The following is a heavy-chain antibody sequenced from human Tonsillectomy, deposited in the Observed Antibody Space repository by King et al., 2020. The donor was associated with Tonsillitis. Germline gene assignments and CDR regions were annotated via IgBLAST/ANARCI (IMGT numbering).Heavy chain of an antibody. CDR3: ARAERAYYYYMDV. Sequence: LQLQESGPGLLKPSETLSLTCTVSGGSFSSYYWIWIRQPPGKGREWIGNVDYRGSTNHNPSLKSRVTISVDTSKTQFSLKLSSVTAADTAVYYCARAERAYYYYMDVWGKGTTVTVSS. D-gene: IGHD1-1*01. CDR1: GGSFSSYY. J-gene: IGHJ6*03. CDR2: VDYRGST. V-gene: IGHV4-59*01.